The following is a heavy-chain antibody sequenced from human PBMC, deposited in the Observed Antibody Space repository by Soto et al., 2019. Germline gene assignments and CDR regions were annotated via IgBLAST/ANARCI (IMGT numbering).Heavy chain of an antibody. Sequence: QVQLVQSGSELKKPGASVKVSCKVPESDGITWVRQARGQGLEWMGWINRYNGIINYAYKFQDRVTMTIDTTTRTGYMELRSLRSDDTAVYYCANRGNPLMDVWGQGTTVTVSS. CDR3: ANRGNPLMDV. CDR1: ESDG. CDR2: INRYNGII. J-gene: IGHJ6*02. V-gene: IGHV1-18*01.